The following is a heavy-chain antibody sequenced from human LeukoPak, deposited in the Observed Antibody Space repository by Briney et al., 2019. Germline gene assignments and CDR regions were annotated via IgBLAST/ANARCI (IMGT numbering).Heavy chain of an antibody. V-gene: IGHV4-30-4*01. CDR1: GGSISSGDDS. J-gene: IGHJ5*02. Sequence: SQTLSLTCTVSGGSISSGDDSWSWIRQPPGKGLEWIAYMYYSGSTYYHPSLKSRVTMSADTSKSQLSLKLSSVTAADTAVYYCARPYYYDSRIDPWGQGILVTVSS. D-gene: IGHD3-22*01. CDR3: ARPYYYDSRIDP. CDR2: MYYSGST.